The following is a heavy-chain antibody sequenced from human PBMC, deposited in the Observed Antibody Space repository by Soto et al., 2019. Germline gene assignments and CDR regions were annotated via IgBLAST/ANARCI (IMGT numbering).Heavy chain of an antibody. Sequence: GGSLRLSCAASGFTFSSYWMSWVRQAPGKGLEWVANIKQDGSEKYYVDSVKGRFTISRDNAKNSLYLHMNSLRAEDTAVYYCARDIVVVPAAIGNHFDYWGQGTLVTVSS. CDR1: GFTFSSYW. CDR2: IKQDGSEK. V-gene: IGHV3-7*01. D-gene: IGHD2-2*02. CDR3: ARDIVVVPAAIGNHFDY. J-gene: IGHJ4*02.